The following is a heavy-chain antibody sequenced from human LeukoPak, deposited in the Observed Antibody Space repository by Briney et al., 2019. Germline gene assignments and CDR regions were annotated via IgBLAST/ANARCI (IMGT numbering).Heavy chain of an antibody. Sequence: GASVKVSCKASGYTFTSYGISWVRQAPGQGLEWMGWISAYNGNTNYAQKLQGRVTMTTDTSTSTAYMKLRSLRSDDTAVYYCASGGDWLFQNWFDPWGQGTLVTVSS. CDR2: ISAYNGNT. V-gene: IGHV1-18*04. D-gene: IGHD3-9*01. CDR1: GYTFTSYG. J-gene: IGHJ5*02. CDR3: ASGGDWLFQNWFDP.